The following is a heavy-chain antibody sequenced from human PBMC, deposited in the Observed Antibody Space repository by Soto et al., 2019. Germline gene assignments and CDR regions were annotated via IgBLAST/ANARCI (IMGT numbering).Heavy chain of an antibody. V-gene: IGHV3-74*01. J-gene: IGHJ4*02. D-gene: IGHD6-6*01. Sequence: ELQLVESGGGLIQPGGSLRLSCAASGFTFSNYWMHWVRQAPGKGLVWVSRITGDGIFTNYADSVKGRFTISRDNAKNTLYLQMNRLRAEDTAVYYCTRSPSIGSSDYWGQGVLVTFS. CDR1: GFTFSNYW. CDR2: ITGDGIFT. CDR3: TRSPSIGSSDY.